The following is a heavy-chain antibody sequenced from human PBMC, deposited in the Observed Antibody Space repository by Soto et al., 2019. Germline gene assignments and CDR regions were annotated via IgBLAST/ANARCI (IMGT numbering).Heavy chain of an antibody. Sequence: QVTLKESGPVLVKPTETLTLTCTVSGFSLSNARMGVSWIRQTPGKALEWLAHIFSNDEKSYSTSLKSRLTISKDTSKSQVVLTMTNMDPVDTATYYCARSESVAFDIWGQGTMVTVSS. CDR2: IFSNDEK. CDR3: ARSESVAFDI. D-gene: IGHD3-3*01. V-gene: IGHV2-26*01. CDR1: GFSLSNARMG. J-gene: IGHJ3*02.